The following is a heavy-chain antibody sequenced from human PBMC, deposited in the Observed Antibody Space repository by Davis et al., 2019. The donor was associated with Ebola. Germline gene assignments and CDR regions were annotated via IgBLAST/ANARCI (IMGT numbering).Heavy chain of an antibody. J-gene: IGHJ4*02. D-gene: IGHD4-23*01. V-gene: IGHV3-9*01. CDR3: AKGHRLNQMTTVVTASFDY. CDR1: GFTFSSYS. Sequence: SLKISCAASGFTFSSYSMNWVRQALGRGLEWVSGISWNSGSIGYADFVKGRFTISRDNAKNSLYLQMNSLRAEDTALYYCAKGHRLNQMTTVVTASFDYWGQGTLVTVSS. CDR2: ISWNSGSI.